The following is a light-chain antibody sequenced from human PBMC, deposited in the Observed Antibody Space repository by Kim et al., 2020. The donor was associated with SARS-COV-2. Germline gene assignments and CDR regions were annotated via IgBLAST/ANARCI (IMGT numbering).Light chain of an antibody. CDR1: QSISNW. CDR3: QQYDAYPYT. J-gene: IGKJ2*01. V-gene: IGKV1-5*03. Sequence: SASVGDRVTLTCRASQSISNWLVWYQQKPGKAPKLLISKAVTLESGVPSRFSGSGSWTEYTLTISSLQPDDFATYYCQQYDAYPYTFGQGTKLEI. CDR2: KAV.